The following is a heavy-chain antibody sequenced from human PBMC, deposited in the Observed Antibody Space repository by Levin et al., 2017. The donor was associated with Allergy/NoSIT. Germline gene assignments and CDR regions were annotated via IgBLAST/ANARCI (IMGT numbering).Heavy chain of an antibody. CDR2: IKQDGSEK. CDR3: ARDGRYDYVWGSYLLDV. Sequence: SCAASGFTFSSYWMSWVRQAPGKGLEWVANIKQDGSEKYYVDSVKGRFTISRDNAKNSLYLQMNSLRAEDTAVYYCARDGRYDYVWGSYLLDVWGQGTTVTVSS. D-gene: IGHD3-16*02. V-gene: IGHV3-7*01. CDR1: GFTFSSYW. J-gene: IGHJ6*02.